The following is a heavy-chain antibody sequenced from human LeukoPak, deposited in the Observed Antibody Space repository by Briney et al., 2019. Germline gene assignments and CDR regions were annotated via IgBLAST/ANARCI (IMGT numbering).Heavy chain of an antibody. CDR2: ISYEVSNK. V-gene: IGHV3-30*01. J-gene: IGHJ6*03. CDR3: ARDSPAIFGVVLYYYYMDV. D-gene: IGHD3-3*01. Sequence: GRSLRLSCVASGFTFSSYAMHWVRQAPGKGREWGAVISYEVSNKYYADSVKGRFTISRDNSKNTLYLQMNSLRAEDTAVYYCARDSPAIFGVVLYYYYMDVWGKRTTVTVSS. CDR1: GFTFSSYA.